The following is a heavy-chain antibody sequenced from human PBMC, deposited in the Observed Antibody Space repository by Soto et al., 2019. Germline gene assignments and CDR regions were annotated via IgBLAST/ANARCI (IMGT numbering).Heavy chain of an antibody. V-gene: IGHV1-69*01. CDR3: ARSQGGSSSLDIYYYYYYGMGV. Sequence: GGTFSSYAISWVRQAPGQGLEWMGGIIPIFGTAKYAQKFQGRVTITADESTSTGYMELSSLRSEDTAVYYCARSQGGSSSLDIYYYYYYGMGVWGQGTTVTVSS. D-gene: IGHD2-15*01. CDR1: GGTFSSYA. CDR2: IIPIFGTA. J-gene: IGHJ6*02.